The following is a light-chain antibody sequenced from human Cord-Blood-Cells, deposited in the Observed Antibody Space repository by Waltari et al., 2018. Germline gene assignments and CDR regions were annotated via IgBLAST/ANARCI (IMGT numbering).Light chain of an antibody. V-gene: IGKV1-5*01. CDR2: DAS. J-gene: IGKJ2*01. CDR3: QQYNSYST. Sequence: DIQMTQSPSTLPASVGDSVTITCRASQSISSWLAWYQQKPGKAPKLLIYDASSLESGVPSRFSGSGSGTEFTLTISSLQPDDFATYYCQQYNSYSTFGQGTKLEIK. CDR1: QSISSW.